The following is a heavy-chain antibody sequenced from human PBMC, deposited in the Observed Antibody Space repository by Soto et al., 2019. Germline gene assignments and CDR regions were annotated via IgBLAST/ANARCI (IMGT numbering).Heavy chain of an antibody. D-gene: IGHD6-13*01. CDR1: GGSISSGGYY. Sequence: QVQLQESGPGLVKPSQTLSLTCTVSGGSISSGGYYWSWIRQHPGKGLEWIGYIYYSGSTDYNPYPKRRDTRSVATPQNQFSLNQSPVTAADTAVYYCAGSQQQPSEYRMDVWGQGTTVTVS. V-gene: IGHV4-31*03. CDR2: IYYSGST. J-gene: IGHJ6*02. CDR3: AGSQQQPSEYRMDV.